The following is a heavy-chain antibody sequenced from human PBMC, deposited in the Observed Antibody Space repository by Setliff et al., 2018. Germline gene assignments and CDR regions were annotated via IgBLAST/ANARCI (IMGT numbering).Heavy chain of an antibody. CDR3: ACPDILTGLYDY. Sequence: GGSLRLSCAASRFTFSSYAMSWVRQAPGKGLEWVSYISSSGSTIYYADSAKGRFTISRDNAKNSLYLQMNSLRAEDTAVYYCACPDILTGLYDYWGQGTLVTVS. CDR2: ISSSGSTI. V-gene: IGHV3-48*03. D-gene: IGHD3-9*01. J-gene: IGHJ4*02. CDR1: RFTFSSYA.